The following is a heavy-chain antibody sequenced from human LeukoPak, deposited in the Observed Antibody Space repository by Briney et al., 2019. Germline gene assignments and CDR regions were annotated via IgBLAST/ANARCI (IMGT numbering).Heavy chain of an antibody. D-gene: IGHD5-24*01. CDR3: ARDGYNS. J-gene: IGHJ4*02. CDR1: GFTFTRDW. V-gene: IGHV3-7*01. Sequence: GGSLRLSCIASGFTFTRDWMTWVRQAPGKGLEWVANINPDESEKNYVDSVKGRFTISRDNAKNSVFLQMNSLRAEDTAVYYCARDGYNSWGQGTLVTVSS. CDR2: INPDESEK.